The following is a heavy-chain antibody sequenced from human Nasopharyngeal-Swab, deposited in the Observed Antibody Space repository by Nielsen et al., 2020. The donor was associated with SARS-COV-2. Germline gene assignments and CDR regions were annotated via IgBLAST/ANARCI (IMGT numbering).Heavy chain of an antibody. CDR1: GFTVSSNY. CDR3: AREGGYSYGWSTYYYYGMDV. V-gene: IGHV3-53*01. D-gene: IGHD5-18*01. CDR2: IYSGGST. J-gene: IGHJ6*02. Sequence: GGSLRLSCAASGFTVSSNYMSWVRQAPGKGLEWVSVIYSGGSTYYADSVKGRFTISRDNYKNTLYLQMNSLRSEDTAVYYCAREGGYSYGWSTYYYYGMDVWGQGTTVTVSS.